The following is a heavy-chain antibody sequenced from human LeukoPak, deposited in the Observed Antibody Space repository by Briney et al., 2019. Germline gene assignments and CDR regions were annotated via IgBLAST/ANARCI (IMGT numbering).Heavy chain of an antibody. J-gene: IGHJ4*02. CDR1: GFSFSSYS. V-gene: IGHV3-21*01. CDR3: ARDSNYDESLY. CDR2: ISSSSSYI. Sequence: GGSLRLSCAASGFSFSSYSMNWVRQAPGKGLEWASFISSSSSYIYYADSVKGRFTISGDNAKNSLYLQMNSLRAEDTAVYFCARDSNYDESLYWGQGTLVTVSS. D-gene: IGHD3-16*01.